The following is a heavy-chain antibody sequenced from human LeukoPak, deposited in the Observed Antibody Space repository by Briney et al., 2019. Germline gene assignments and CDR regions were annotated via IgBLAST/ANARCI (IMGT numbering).Heavy chain of an antibody. Sequence: GGSLRLSCAASGFSFSSYNMNWVRQAPGQRLEWVSSITSGSSYIYYADSVKGRFTISRDNAKSSLYLQMDSLRAEDTAVYYCARDPYSGNYGAYYYYYMDVWGKGTTVTISS. CDR1: GFSFSSYN. CDR3: ARDPYSGNYGAYYYYYMDV. D-gene: IGHD1-26*01. CDR2: ITSGSSYI. J-gene: IGHJ6*03. V-gene: IGHV3-21*01.